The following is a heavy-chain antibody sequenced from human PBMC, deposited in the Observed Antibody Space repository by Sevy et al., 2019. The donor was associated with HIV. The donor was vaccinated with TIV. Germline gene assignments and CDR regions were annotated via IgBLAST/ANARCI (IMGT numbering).Heavy chain of an antibody. D-gene: IGHD3-10*01. V-gene: IGHV3-74*03. CDR1: GFSFSSYW. J-gene: IGHJ4*02. CDR3: ARDKVEGGPMVQDNDY. Sequence: GGSLRLSCAASGFSFSSYWMHWVRQVPGKGLVWLSRINSDGTYTKYGDSAKGRFTISRDNAKNTLYLQMDSLRAEDTAVYYCARDKVEGGPMVQDNDYWGQGTLVTVSS. CDR2: INSDGTYT.